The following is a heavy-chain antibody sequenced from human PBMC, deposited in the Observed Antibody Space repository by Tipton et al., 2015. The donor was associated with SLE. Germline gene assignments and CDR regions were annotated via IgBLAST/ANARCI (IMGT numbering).Heavy chain of an antibody. Sequence: QVQLVQSGSELKKPGASVKVSCKTSGYTFSIYAISWVRQAPGQGLEWLGWVTAHSGYTHYAESFQGRVTMTADISTGTAHMELRSLKSDDTAVYYCARGAGPYNGNPRHFDSWDQGALVTVTS. CDR1: GYTFSIYA. V-gene: IGHV1-18*01. CDR2: VTAHSGYT. CDR3: ARGAGPYNGNPRHFDS. J-gene: IGHJ4*02. D-gene: IGHD1-14*01.